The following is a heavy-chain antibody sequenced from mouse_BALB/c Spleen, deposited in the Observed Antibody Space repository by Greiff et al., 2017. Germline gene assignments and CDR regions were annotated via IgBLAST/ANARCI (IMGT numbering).Heavy chain of an antibody. CDR1: GFSLTSYG. D-gene: IGHD2-3*01. V-gene: IGHV2-9*02. CDR2: IWAGGST. J-gene: IGHJ3*01. CDR3: AREGGGYYWFAY. Sequence: QVQLKESGPGLVAPSQSLSITCTVSGFSLTSYGVHWVRQPPGKGLEWLGVIWAGGSTNYNSALMSRLSISKDNSKSQVFLKMNSLQTDDTAMYYCAREGGGYYWFAYWGQGTLVTVSA.